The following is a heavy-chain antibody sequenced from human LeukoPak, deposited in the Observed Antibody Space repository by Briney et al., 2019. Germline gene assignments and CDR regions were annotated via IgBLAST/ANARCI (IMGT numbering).Heavy chain of an antibody. CDR1: GGSISSSTYY. V-gene: IGHV4-39*07. Sequence: SETLSLTCTVSGGSISSSTYYWGWIRQPPGKGLEWLASIYSSGSTYYNPSLKSRVTMSVDTSKNQFSLKLSSVTAADTAVYYCARDLYYYGSGSEYYFDYWGQGTLVTVSS. CDR2: IYSSGST. CDR3: ARDLYYYGSGSEYYFDY. J-gene: IGHJ4*02. D-gene: IGHD3-10*01.